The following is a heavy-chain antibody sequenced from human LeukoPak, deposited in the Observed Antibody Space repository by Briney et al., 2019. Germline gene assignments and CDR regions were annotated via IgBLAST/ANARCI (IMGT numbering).Heavy chain of an antibody. D-gene: IGHD4-17*01. Sequence: SETLSLTCTVSRGSISSYYWSWIRRPPGKGLEWIGYIYYSGSTNYNYNPSLKSRVTISVDTSKNQFSLKLTSVTAADAAVYYCARGGTMTTVPLWGQGTLVTVSS. CDR1: RGSISSYY. V-gene: IGHV4-59*08. CDR3: ARGGTMTTVPL. J-gene: IGHJ4*02. CDR2: IYYSGST.